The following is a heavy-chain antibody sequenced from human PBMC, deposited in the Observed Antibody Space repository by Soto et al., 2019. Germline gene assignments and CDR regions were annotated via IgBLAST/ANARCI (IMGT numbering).Heavy chain of an antibody. CDR2: ISPDERTT. Sequence: XGTLRLSCSASGVTLSTYWMHWIRQAPGTGLLWVSSISPDERTTSYADAVKGRFTISRDNAKNTFYLQMNSLRAEDTAVYYCARGAPSYSHPTDDWGQGTLVTVSS. D-gene: IGHD1-26*01. V-gene: IGHV3-74*01. J-gene: IGHJ4*02. CDR1: GVTLSTYW. CDR3: ARGAPSYSHPTDD.